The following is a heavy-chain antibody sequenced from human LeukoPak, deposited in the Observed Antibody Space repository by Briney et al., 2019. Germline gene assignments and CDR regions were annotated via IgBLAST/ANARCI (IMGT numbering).Heavy chain of an antibody. J-gene: IGHJ4*02. CDR1: GYTFTNFG. CDR3: ARDRDYGDYNTQDLFVY. V-gene: IGHV1-18*01. D-gene: IGHD4-17*01. CDR2: ISAYNGNT. Sequence: ASVKVSCKASGYTFTNFGISWVRQAPGQGLEWMGWISAYNGNTNYAQRLQGRVIMTTDTSTSTAYMELRSLRSDDTAVYYCARDRDYGDYNTQDLFVYWGQGTLVTVSS.